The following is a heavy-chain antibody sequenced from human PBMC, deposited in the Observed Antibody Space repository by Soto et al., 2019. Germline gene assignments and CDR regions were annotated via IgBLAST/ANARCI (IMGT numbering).Heavy chain of an antibody. J-gene: IGHJ4*02. Sequence: HVQLVQSGAEVKRPGSSVKVSCKASGDTFNFYSINWVRQAPGLGLERMGRVNPILSMSNYAQRFQGRVTMTADKSTSTAYMELSGLRSEDTAIYYCATSYGSGYRAFDFWGQGALVTVSS. D-gene: IGHD3-10*01. CDR1: GDTFNFYS. CDR2: VNPILSMS. CDR3: ATSYGSGYRAFDF. V-gene: IGHV1-69*04.